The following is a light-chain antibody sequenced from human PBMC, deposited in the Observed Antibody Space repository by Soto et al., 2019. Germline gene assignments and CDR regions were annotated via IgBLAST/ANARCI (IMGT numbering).Light chain of an antibody. CDR1: SSDVGTYNY. Sequence: QSALTQPRSVSGSARQSVTISCTRTSSDVGTYNYVSWYQQDPGKAPKVMIYDLSERPSGVPDRFSGSKSGNTASLTISGLQAEDEADYYCCSYAGSPRYVLGTGTKVTVL. V-gene: IGLV2-11*01. CDR3: CSYAGSPRYV. CDR2: DLS. J-gene: IGLJ1*01.